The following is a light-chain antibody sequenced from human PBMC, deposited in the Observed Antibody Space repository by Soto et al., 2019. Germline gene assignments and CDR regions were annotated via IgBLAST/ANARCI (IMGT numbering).Light chain of an antibody. CDR1: QSISNNY. V-gene: IGKV3-20*01. CDR2: GAS. CDR3: QQYGSSPYT. Sequence: EIVLTQSPGTLSLSPGERATLSCRASQSISNNYLAWYQQNPGRAPRLLIYGASSRATGIPDRFSGSGSGTDFTLTISSLETEDFAVYYCQQYGSSPYTFGQGTKLEIK. J-gene: IGKJ2*01.